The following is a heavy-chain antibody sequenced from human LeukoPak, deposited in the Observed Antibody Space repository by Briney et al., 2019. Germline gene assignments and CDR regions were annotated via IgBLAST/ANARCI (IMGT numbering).Heavy chain of an antibody. V-gene: IGHV1-69*04. CDR1: GGTFSSYA. Sequence: SVKVSCKASGGTFSSYAISWVRQAPGQGLEWMGRTIPILGIANYAQKFQGRVTITADKSTSTAYMELSSLRSEDTAVYYCARAFHSSGWYPDAFDIWGQGTMVTVSS. CDR3: ARAFHSSGWYPDAFDI. D-gene: IGHD6-19*01. CDR2: TIPILGIA. J-gene: IGHJ3*02.